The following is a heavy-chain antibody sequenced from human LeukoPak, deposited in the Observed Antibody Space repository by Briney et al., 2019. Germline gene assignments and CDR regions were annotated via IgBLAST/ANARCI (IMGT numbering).Heavy chain of an antibody. Sequence: GGSLRLSCAASGSTFISYGMHWVRQAPGKGLEWVAFIRYDGSNKYYADSVKGRFTISRDNSKNTLYLQMNSLRAEDTAVYYCAREIVGAFDYWGQGTLVTVSS. V-gene: IGHV3-30*02. CDR3: AREIVGAFDY. CDR2: IRYDGSNK. D-gene: IGHD1-26*01. CDR1: GSTFISYG. J-gene: IGHJ4*02.